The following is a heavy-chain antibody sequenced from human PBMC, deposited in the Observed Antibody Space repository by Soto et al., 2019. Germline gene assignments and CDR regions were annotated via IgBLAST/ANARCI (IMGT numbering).Heavy chain of an antibody. CDR2: ISYDGSNK. J-gene: IGHJ4*02. V-gene: IGHV3-30-3*01. D-gene: IGHD5-18*01. CDR3: ARDLVDTAMVFDD. Sequence: PGGSLRLSCAASGFTFSSYAMHWVRQAPGKGLEWVAVISYDGSNKYYADSVKGRFTISRDNSKNTLYLQMNSLRAEDTAVYYCARDLVDTAMVFDDPGQGTRVTVSS. CDR1: GFTFSSYA.